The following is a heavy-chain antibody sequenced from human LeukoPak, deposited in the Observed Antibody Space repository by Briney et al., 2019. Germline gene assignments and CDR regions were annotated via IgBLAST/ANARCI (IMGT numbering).Heavy chain of an antibody. CDR1: GFTFSSYG. J-gene: IGHJ4*02. CDR2: ISGSGGST. V-gene: IGHV3-23*01. Sequence: PGGSLRLSCAASGFTFSSYGMSWVRQAPGKGLEWVSAISGSGGSTYYADSVKGRFTISRDNAKNSLYLQMNSLRAEDTAVYYCARGSAIVATPRYYFDYWGQGTLVTVSS. CDR3: ARGSAIVATPRYYFDY. D-gene: IGHD5-12*01.